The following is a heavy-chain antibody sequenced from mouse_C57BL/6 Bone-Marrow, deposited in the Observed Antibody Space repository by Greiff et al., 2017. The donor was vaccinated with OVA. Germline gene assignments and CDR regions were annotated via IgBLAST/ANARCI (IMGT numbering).Heavy chain of an antibody. V-gene: IGHV1-85*01. CDR3: ARGDYGYGGAMDY. CDR2: IYPRDGST. J-gene: IGHJ4*01. CDR1: GYTFTSYD. D-gene: IGHD2-2*01. Sequence: QVHVKQSGPELVKPGASVKLSCKASGYTFTSYDINWVKQRPGQGLEWIGWIYPRDGSTKYKEKFKGKATLTVDTSSRTAYLELCSLTSEDSAVYFCARGDYGYGGAMDYWGQETSVTVSS.